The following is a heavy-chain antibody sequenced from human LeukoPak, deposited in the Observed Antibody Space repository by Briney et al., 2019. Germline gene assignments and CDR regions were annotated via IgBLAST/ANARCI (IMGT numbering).Heavy chain of an antibody. Sequence: GGSLRLSCAASGFTFDDYGMPWVRHAPGKGLEWVSGISWNSGSIDYADSVKGRFNISRDNAKNSLYLQMNSLRAEDTALYYCAKDAKLEAGPGYYYDMDVWGKGTTVTVSS. D-gene: IGHD1-1*01. V-gene: IGHV3-9*01. CDR2: ISWNSGSI. CDR1: GFTFDDYG. J-gene: IGHJ6*03. CDR3: AKDAKLEAGPGYYYDMDV.